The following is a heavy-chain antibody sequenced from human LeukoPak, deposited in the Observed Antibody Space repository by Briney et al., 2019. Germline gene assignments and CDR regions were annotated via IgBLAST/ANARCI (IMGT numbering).Heavy chain of an antibody. D-gene: IGHD6-19*01. CDR3: ARELQGIAVAGRADY. J-gene: IGHJ4*02. CDR1: GYTFTSYY. V-gene: IGHV1-46*01. Sequence: ASVKVSCKASGYTFTSYYMHWVRQAPGQGLEWMGIINPSGGSTSYAQKFRGRVTMTRDMSTSTVYMELSRLRSDDTAVYYCARELQGIAVAGRADYWGQGTLVTVSS. CDR2: INPSGGST.